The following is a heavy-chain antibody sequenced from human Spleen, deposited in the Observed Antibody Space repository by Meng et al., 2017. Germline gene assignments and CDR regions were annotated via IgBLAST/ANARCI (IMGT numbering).Heavy chain of an antibody. V-gene: IGHV4-38-2*02. D-gene: IGHD5-18*01. CDR1: GYSISSGYY. J-gene: IGHJ4*02. Sequence: GSLRLSCTVSGYSISSGYYWGWIRQPPGKGLEWIGSIYHSGSTYYNPSLKSRVTISVDTSKNQFSLKLSSVTAADTAVYYCARLGLTAMVTGYFDYWGQGTLVTVSS. CDR2: IYHSGST. CDR3: ARLGLTAMVTGYFDY.